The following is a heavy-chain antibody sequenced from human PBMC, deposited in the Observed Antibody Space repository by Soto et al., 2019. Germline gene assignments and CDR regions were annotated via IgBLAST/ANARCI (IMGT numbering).Heavy chain of an antibody. CDR1: GGTFSSYA. CDR3: ASSIYSSSWEFDY. J-gene: IGHJ4*02. D-gene: IGHD6-13*01. CDR2: IIPIFGTA. V-gene: IGHV1-69*13. Sequence: GASVKVSCKASGGTFSSYAISWVRQAPGQGLEWMGGIIPIFGTANYAQKFQGRVTITADESTSTAYMELSSLRSEDTAVYYCASSIYSSSWEFDYWGQGTLVTVSS.